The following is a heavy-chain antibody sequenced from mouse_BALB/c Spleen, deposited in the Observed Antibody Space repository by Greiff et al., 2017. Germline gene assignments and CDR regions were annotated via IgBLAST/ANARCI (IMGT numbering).Heavy chain of an antibody. J-gene: IGHJ4*01. Sequence: EVQVVESGGGLVKPGGSLKLSCAASGFTFSSYTMSWVRQTPEKRLEWVATISSGGSYTYYPDSVKGRFTISRDNAKNTLYLQMSSLKSEDTAMYYCTREYGNYGDAMDYWGQGTSVTVSS. D-gene: IGHD2-10*02. V-gene: IGHV5-6-4*01. CDR2: ISSGGSYT. CDR3: TREYGNYGDAMDY. CDR1: GFTFSSYT.